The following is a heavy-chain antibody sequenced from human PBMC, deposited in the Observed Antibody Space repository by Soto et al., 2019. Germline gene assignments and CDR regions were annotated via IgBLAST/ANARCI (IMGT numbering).Heavy chain of an antibody. J-gene: IGHJ3*01. CDR1: GFTIRNYA. CDR3: EGSWT. CDR2: ISGSSDRS. V-gene: IGHV3-23*01. Sequence: EVQVLESGGDLVQPGGSLRLSCAASGFTIRNYAMSWVGQAPGKALEWVSGISGSSDRSYYARSVKGRFTISKDTSSNTLHLQINSLRVEDTAGDHCEGSWTWGQGTMVTVSS. D-gene: IGHD5-12*01.